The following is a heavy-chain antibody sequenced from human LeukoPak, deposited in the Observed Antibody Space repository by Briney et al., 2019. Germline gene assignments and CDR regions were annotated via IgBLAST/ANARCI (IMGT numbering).Heavy chain of an antibody. CDR3: ARGRGITMVRGVIGRPFDY. Sequence: KPSETLSLTCAVYGGSFSGYYWSWIRQPPGKGLEWIGEINHSGSTNYNPSLKSRVTISVDTSKNQFSLKLSSVTAADTAVYYCARGRGITMVRGVIGRPFDYWGQGTLVTVSS. CDR2: INHSGST. CDR1: GGSFSGYY. J-gene: IGHJ4*02. D-gene: IGHD3-10*01. V-gene: IGHV4-34*01.